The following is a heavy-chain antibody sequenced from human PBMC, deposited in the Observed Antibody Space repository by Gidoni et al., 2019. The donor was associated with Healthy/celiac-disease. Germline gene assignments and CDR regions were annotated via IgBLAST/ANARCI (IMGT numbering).Heavy chain of an antibody. V-gene: IGHV3-23*01. Sequence: EVQLLESGGGWVQPGGSMRRACAASGCTVSSYAMSWVRQAPGKGLEWVSAISGSGGSTYYADSVKGRFTISRDNSKNTLYLQMNSLRAEDTAVYYCAKGGSNSENGKFDYWGQGTLVTVSS. D-gene: IGHD1-26*01. J-gene: IGHJ4*02. CDR1: GCTVSSYA. CDR2: ISGSGGST. CDR3: AKGGSNSENGKFDY.